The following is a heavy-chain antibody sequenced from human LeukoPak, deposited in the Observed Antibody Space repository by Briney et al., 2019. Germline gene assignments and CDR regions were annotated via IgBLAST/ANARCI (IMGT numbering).Heavy chain of an antibody. Sequence: GGSLRLSCAGSGFIFNNYAMHWVRQPPGKGLEWVSGISWNSGSIDYADSVKGRFTISRDNAKNSLYLQMNSLRAEDTALYYCAKDMRAVAGLFDYWGQGTLVTVSS. J-gene: IGHJ4*02. D-gene: IGHD6-19*01. CDR3: AKDMRAVAGLFDY. V-gene: IGHV3-9*01. CDR1: GFIFNNYA. CDR2: ISWNSGSI.